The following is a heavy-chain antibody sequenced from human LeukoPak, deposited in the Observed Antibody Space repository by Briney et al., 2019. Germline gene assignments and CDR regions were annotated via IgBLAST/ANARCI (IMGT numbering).Heavy chain of an antibody. J-gene: IGHJ4*02. Sequence: SQTLSLSCTVSGGSISSGSYYWSWIRQPAGKGLEWIGRIYTSGSTNYNPSLKSRVTISVDTSKNQFSLKLSSVAAADTAVYYCARDGSGYGHTYDYWGQGTLVPVSS. CDR1: GGSISSGSYY. CDR3: ARDGSGYGHTYDY. CDR2: IYTSGST. V-gene: IGHV4-61*02. D-gene: IGHD3-22*01.